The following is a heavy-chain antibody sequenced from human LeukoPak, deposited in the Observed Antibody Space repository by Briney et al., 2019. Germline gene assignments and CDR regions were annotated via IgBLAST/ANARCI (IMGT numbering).Heavy chain of an antibody. Sequence: SETLSLTCSISGGSITTHYWSWIRQHPGKGLEWIGYIYHTGINKYNPSLKSRVTISVDTSKKQFSLKLSSVTAADTAVYYCARTAYSSGYFPNWFDSWGQGTLVTVSS. CDR1: GGSITTHY. J-gene: IGHJ5*01. D-gene: IGHD3-22*01. V-gene: IGHV4-59*03. CDR3: ARTAYSSGYFPNWFDS. CDR2: IYHTGIN.